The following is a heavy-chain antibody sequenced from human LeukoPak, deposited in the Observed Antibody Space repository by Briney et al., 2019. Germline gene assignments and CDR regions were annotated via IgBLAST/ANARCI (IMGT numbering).Heavy chain of an antibody. D-gene: IGHD6-13*01. CDR2: MNPNSGNT. CDR1: GYTFTSYD. CDR3: ARGVGAAAGTGVDY. V-gene: IGHV1-8*01. J-gene: IGHJ4*02. Sequence: ASVKVSCKASGYTFTSYDINWVRQATGQGLEGMGGMNPNSGNTGYAQKFQGRVTMTRNTSISTAYMELSSLRSEDTAVYYCARGVGAAAGTGVDYWGQGTLVTVSS.